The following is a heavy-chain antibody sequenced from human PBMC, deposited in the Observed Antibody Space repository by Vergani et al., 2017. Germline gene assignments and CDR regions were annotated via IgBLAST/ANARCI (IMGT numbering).Heavy chain of an antibody. D-gene: IGHD6-13*01. CDR1: GGSISSYY. CDR2: IYYSGST. Sequence: QVQLQESGPGLVTPSETLSLTCTVSGGSISSYYRSWIRQAPGKGLEWIGYIYYSGSTNYNPYLKSRITISVDTSNNQFSLKPSAVTAADTAVYYCAREREYSSSWYVRRDAYGMDVWGQGTTVTVSS. CDR3: AREREYSSSWYVRRDAYGMDV. V-gene: IGHV4-59*01. J-gene: IGHJ6*02.